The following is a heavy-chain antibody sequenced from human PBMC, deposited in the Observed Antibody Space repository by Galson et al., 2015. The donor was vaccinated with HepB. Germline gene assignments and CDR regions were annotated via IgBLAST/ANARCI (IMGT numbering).Heavy chain of an antibody. J-gene: IGHJ6*04. CDR1: GFTFSSHG. Sequence: SLRLSCAASGFTFSSHGMHWVRQAPGKGLEWVAVIWYDGSQKYYADSVKGRLTISRGNSKNTLYLQVNSLRAEDTAVYYCARYTTMAGGAALDVWGIGTTVTVSS. V-gene: IGHV3-33*01. CDR2: IWYDGSQK. D-gene: IGHD3-10*01. CDR3: ARYTTMAGGAALDV.